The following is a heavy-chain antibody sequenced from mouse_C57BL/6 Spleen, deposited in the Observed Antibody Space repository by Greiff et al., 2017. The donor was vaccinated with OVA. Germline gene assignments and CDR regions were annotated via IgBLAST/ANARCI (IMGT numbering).Heavy chain of an antibody. CDR3: AREGDYDYSWFAY. J-gene: IGHJ3*01. Sequence: QVQLQQPGTELVKPGASVKLSCKASGYTFTSYWMHWVKQRPGQGLEWIGNINPNNGGTSYNQKFKGKATLTVNKSSSTAYMELRSLTSEDSAVYYCAREGDYDYSWFAYWGQGTLVTVSA. V-gene: IGHV1-53*01. CDR1: GYTFTSYW. CDR2: INPNNGGT. D-gene: IGHD2-4*01.